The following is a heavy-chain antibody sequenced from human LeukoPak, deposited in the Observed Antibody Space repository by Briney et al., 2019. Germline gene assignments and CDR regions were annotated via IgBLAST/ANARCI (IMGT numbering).Heavy chain of an antibody. D-gene: IGHD3-16*01. Sequence: GESLRLSCAASGFTFSSYAMSWVRQAPGKGLEWVSTISGSDDSTYYADSVKGRFTISRDNSKNTVYLHMNSLRAEDTAVYYCARGWGALSYGLDVWGQGTTVTVSS. J-gene: IGHJ6*02. CDR3: ARGWGALSYGLDV. CDR1: GFTFSSYA. V-gene: IGHV3-23*01. CDR2: ISGSDDST.